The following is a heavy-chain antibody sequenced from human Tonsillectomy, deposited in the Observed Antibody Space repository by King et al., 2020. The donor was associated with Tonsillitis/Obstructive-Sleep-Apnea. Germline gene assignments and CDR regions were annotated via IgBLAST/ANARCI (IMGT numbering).Heavy chain of an antibody. CDR1: GYTFTTYF. CDR2: INPAGGIT. CDR3: ARDGYGDYSGWD. Sequence: VQLVESGAEVKKPGASVKVSCKASGYTFTTYFMHWVRQAPGQGLEWMGFINPAGGITAYPQKFQGRVTMTRDTSTSTVYMGLSSLTSEDTAVYYGARDGYGDYSGWDWGQGTLVTVSS. D-gene: IGHD4-17*01. J-gene: IGHJ4*02. V-gene: IGHV1-46*01.